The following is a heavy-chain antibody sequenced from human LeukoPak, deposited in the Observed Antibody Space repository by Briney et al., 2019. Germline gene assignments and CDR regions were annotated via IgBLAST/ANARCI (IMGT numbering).Heavy chain of an antibody. Sequence: SETLSLTCTVSGGSVNGGSYYWGWIRLPPGKGLEWIGTIYYSGTTYYNPSLKSRVTLSVDTSKNQFSLKLSSVTAADTAVYYCASYSPRVGYFDYWGQGTLVTVSS. CDR1: GGSVNGGSYY. D-gene: IGHD1-26*01. CDR3: ASYSPRVGYFDY. J-gene: IGHJ4*02. V-gene: IGHV4-39*01. CDR2: IYYSGTT.